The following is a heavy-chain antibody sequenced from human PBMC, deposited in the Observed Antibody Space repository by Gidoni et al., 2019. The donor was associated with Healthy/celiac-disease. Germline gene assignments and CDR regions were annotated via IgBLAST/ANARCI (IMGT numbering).Heavy chain of an antibody. CDR2: ISYDGSNK. CDR3: ARDREYSSSSGAFDI. J-gene: IGHJ3*02. CDR1: GFTFSRYA. Sequence: QVQLVESGGGVVQPGRSLRPSCAASGFTFSRYAMHWVRQAPGKGLEWVAVISYDGSNKYYADSVKGRFTISRDNSKNTLYLQMNSLRAEDTAVYYCARDREYSSSSGAFDIWGQGTMVTVSS. D-gene: IGHD6-6*01. V-gene: IGHV3-30-3*01.